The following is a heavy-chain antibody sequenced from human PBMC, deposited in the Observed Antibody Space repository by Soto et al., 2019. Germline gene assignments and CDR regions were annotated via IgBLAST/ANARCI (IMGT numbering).Heavy chain of an antibody. Sequence: SETLSLTCAVYGGSFSGYYWSWIRQPPGKGLEWIGEINHSGSTNYNPSLKSRVTISVDTSKNQFSLKLSSVTAADTAVYYCARALGYSGYDVYYYYYYYGMDVWGQGTTVT. CDR3: ARALGYSGYDVYYYYYYYGMDV. V-gene: IGHV4-34*01. D-gene: IGHD5-12*01. CDR1: GGSFSGYY. CDR2: INHSGST. J-gene: IGHJ6*02.